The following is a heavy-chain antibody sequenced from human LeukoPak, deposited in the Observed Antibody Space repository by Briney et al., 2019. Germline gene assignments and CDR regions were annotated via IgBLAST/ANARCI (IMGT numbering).Heavy chain of an antibody. J-gene: IGHJ6*03. V-gene: IGHV3-48*03. CDR1: GFSFSSYE. D-gene: IGHD5-12*01. CDR3: ARDEYSGLYYYMDV. Sequence: GGSLRLSCAASGFSFSSYEMNWVRQAPGKGLEWVSYIGSTTNSIYYADSVKGRFTISRDNAKKSLHLQMNSLRAEDTAVYYCARDEYSGLYYYMDVWGKGATVTVSS. CDR2: IGSTTNSI.